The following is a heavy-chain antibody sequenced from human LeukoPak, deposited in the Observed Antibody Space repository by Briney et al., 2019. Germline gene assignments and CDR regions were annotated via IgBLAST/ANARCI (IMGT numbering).Heavy chain of an antibody. CDR2: IIPSGAST. J-gene: IGHJ4*02. D-gene: IGHD2-2*01. CDR1: GFTFSHYA. V-gene: IGHV3-23*01. Sequence: GGSLRLSCAASGFTFSHYAMSWVRQAPGKGLDWVSAIIPSGASTYYADSVKGRFTISRDNSKNTLSLQMNSLRAEDTAVYYCAKDLPAAYFDYWGQGTLVTVSS. CDR3: AKDLPAAYFDY.